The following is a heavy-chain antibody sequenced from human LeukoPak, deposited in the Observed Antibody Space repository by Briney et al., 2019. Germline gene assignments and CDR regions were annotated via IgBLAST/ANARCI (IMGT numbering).Heavy chain of an antibody. CDR3: AKYRLVWLPAPVFDS. J-gene: IGHJ5*01. CDR1: GFTFSDYY. Sequence: GGSLRLSCAASGFTFSDYYMSWIRQAPGKGLEWVSYISGSGSTIYYADSVKGRFTISRDNAKNSLYLQMNSLRAEDTAVYYCAKYRLVWLPAPVFDSWGQGTLVTVSS. D-gene: IGHD6-19*01. CDR2: ISGSGSTI. V-gene: IGHV3-11*04.